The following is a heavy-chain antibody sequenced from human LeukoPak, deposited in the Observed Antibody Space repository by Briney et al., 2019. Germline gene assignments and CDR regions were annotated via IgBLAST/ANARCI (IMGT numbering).Heavy chain of an antibody. Sequence: GRSLRLSCAASAFTFSSYGMHWVRQAPGKGLEWVAVIWYDGTNKYYADSVKGRFTISRDNSKNTLYLQMNSLRAEDTAVYYCAREGSYYYYYGMDVWGQGTTVTVSS. CDR3: AREGSYYYYYGMDV. D-gene: IGHD1-26*01. CDR2: IWYDGTNK. J-gene: IGHJ6*02. V-gene: IGHV3-33*01. CDR1: AFTFSSYG.